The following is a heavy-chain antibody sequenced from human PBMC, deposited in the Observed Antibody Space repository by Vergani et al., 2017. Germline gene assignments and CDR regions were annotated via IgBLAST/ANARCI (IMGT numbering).Heavy chain of an antibody. Sequence: QVQLQQWGAGLLKPSETLSLTCAVYGGSFSGYYWSWIRQPPGKGLEWIGEINHSGSTNYNPSLKSRVPISVDTSKNQCSLKLSSVTAADTAVYYCAREDTAMVADYWGQGTLVTVSS. CDR3: AREDTAMVADY. V-gene: IGHV4-34*01. J-gene: IGHJ4*02. CDR1: GGSFSGYY. D-gene: IGHD5-18*01. CDR2: INHSGST.